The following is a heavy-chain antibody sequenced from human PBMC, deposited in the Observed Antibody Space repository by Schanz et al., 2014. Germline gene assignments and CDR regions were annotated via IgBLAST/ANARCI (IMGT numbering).Heavy chain of an antibody. D-gene: IGHD2-15*01. Sequence: QVQLVQSGAEVKKPGASVKVSCKASGYSFSAYYIHWMRQAPGQGLEWLGRFTHISQKFQGRVTMTRDTSSTTAYMELNSLRSDDTALYYCARDVALGYCGGGSCLPSPQDYYGMDVWGQGTTVTVSS. CDR2: FT. V-gene: IGHV1-2*06. CDR3: ARDVALGYCGGGSCLPSPQDYYGMDV. J-gene: IGHJ6*02. CDR1: GYSFSAYY.